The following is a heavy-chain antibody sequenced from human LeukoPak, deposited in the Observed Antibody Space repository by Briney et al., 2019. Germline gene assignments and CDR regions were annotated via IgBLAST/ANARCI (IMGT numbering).Heavy chain of an antibody. D-gene: IGHD3-22*01. V-gene: IGHV4-38-2*02. CDR3: ASDSFYDSGGYFYY. CDR1: GYSIRSGYY. J-gene: IGHJ4*02. Sequence: SETLSLTCTVSGYSIRSGYYWGWIRQPPGKGLEWIGGIHHSGNTYYNPSLKNRVTISIDTSKNQFSLNLSSVTAADTAMYYCASDSFYDSGGYFYYWGQGTLVTVSS. CDR2: IHHSGNT.